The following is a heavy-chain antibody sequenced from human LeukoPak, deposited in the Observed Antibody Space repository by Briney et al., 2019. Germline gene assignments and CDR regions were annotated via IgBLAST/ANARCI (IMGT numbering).Heavy chain of an antibody. CDR2: IYSGGST. D-gene: IGHD1-26*01. V-gene: IGHV3-66*01. J-gene: IGHJ6*02. CDR3: ARDGPPTDYGMDV. Sequence: GGSLRLSCAASGFTVSINYMSWVRQAPGKGLEWASVIYSGGSTYYADSVKGRFTISRDNAKNTLYLQMYSLRAEDTAVYYCARDGPPTDYGMDVWGQGTTVTVSS. CDR1: GFTVSINY.